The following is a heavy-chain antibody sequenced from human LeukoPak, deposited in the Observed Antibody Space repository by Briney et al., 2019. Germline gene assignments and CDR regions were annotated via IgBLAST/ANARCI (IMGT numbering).Heavy chain of an antibody. V-gene: IGHV1-2*04. CDR2: INPNSGGT. J-gene: IGHJ4*02. Sequence: ASVKVSCKASGYTFTGYYMHWVRQAPGQGLEWMGWINPNSGGTNYAQKFQGWVTMTRDTSISTAYMELSSLRSEDTAVYYCATFRCSSTSCYIGFDYWGQGTLVTVSS. CDR1: GYTFTGYY. CDR3: ATFRCSSTSCYIGFDY. D-gene: IGHD2-2*02.